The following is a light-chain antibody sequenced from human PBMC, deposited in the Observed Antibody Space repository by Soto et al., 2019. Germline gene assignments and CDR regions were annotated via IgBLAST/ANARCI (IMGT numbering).Light chain of an antibody. CDR1: QSFLSSSNNKNC. V-gene: IGKV4-1*01. CDR2: SAS. CDR3: QQSYGTPFT. Sequence: DIVLTQSPDSLPVSLGERATISCRSSQSFLSSSNNKNCLTWYQQRPGQPPKKLIYSASTRESEVPDRFSGSGSGTDFTLTISSLQAEDVAVYYCQQSYGTPFTFGQGTKVEIK. J-gene: IGKJ1*01.